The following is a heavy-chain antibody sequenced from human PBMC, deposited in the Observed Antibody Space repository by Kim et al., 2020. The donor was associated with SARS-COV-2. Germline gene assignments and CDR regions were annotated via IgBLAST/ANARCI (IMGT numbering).Heavy chain of an antibody. CDR1: GGSISSGGYY. Sequence: SETLSLTCTVSGGSISSGGYYWSWIRQHPGKGLEWIGYIYYSGSTYYNPSLKSRVTISVDTSKNQFSLKLSSVTAADTAVYYCARGVLTGYSPPYEYYFDYWAREPCSPSPQ. CDR3: ARGVLTGYSPPYEYYFDY. D-gene: IGHD3-9*01. CDR2: IYYSGST. V-gene: IGHV4-31*03. J-gene: IGHJ4*02.